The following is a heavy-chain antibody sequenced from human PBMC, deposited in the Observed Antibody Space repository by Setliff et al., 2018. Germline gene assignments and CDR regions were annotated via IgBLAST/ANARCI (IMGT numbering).Heavy chain of an antibody. CDR3: ARSPSSGAYWNPRPFYSDY. V-gene: IGHV4-61*09. CDR1: GASITSGGFY. CDR2: ISPSGST. D-gene: IGHD1-26*01. Sequence: PSETLSLTCSVSGASITSGGFYWNWIRQPAGKGLEWIGHISPSGSTTYNPSVKSRVTISLDTFKNHFSLKLDSVNVAATALYYCARSPSSGAYWNPRPFYSDYWARGTLVTVSS. J-gene: IGHJ4*02.